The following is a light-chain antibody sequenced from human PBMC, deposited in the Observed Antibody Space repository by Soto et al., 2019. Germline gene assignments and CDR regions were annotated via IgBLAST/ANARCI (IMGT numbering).Light chain of an antibody. V-gene: IGKV1-39*01. CDR3: QQSYSSPPWT. CDR1: QSISTY. Sequence: DIHITQSPSSLSASAGDRGTISFCASQSISTYLNWYQQKPGTAPRLLIYRASSVKSGVPPRFSGSGSGRDFTLTISSLRPEDIATYFCQQSYSSPPWTFGQGTEVDIK. J-gene: IGKJ1*01. CDR2: RAS.